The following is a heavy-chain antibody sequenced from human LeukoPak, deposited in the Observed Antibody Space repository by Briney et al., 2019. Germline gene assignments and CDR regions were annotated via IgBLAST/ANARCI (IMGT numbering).Heavy chain of an antibody. Sequence: SETLSLTCTVSGGSISSYYWSWIRQPPGKGLEWIGYIDYSGSTNYNPSLKSRVTISVDTSKNQFSLKVSSVTAADTAVYYCARRFYGSGSIDPWGQGTLVIVSS. V-gene: IGHV4-59*01. J-gene: IGHJ5*02. CDR3: ARRFYGSGSIDP. CDR1: GGSISSYY. D-gene: IGHD3-10*01. CDR2: IDYSGST.